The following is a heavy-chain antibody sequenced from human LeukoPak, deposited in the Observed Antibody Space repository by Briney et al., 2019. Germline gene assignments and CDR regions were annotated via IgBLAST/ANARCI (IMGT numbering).Heavy chain of an antibody. V-gene: IGHV4-39*07. Sequence: SETLSLTCTVSGGSLSSTRYYWGWIRQPPGKGLEWIGSIYYSGNTYYNPSLKSRVTISVDTSKNQLSLKLSSVAAADTAVYYCARGMVRGPRGPFDYWGQGTLVTVSS. CDR3: ARGMVRGPRGPFDY. J-gene: IGHJ4*02. D-gene: IGHD3-10*01. CDR1: GGSLSSTRYY. CDR2: IYYSGNT.